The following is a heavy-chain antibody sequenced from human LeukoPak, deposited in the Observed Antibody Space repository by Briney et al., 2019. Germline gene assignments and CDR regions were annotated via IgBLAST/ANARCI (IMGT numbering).Heavy chain of an antibody. CDR2: INHSGST. J-gene: IGHJ4*02. CDR3: ARGVGGDAMVRGVNNDY. CDR1: SYSISRGYY. Sequence: SETLSLTCTVSSYSISRGYYWSWIRQPPGKGLEWIGEINHSGSTNYNPSLKSRVTISVDTSKNQFSLKLSSVTAADTAVYYCARGVGGDAMVRGVNNDYWGQGTLVTVSS. D-gene: IGHD3-10*01. V-gene: IGHV4-38-2*02.